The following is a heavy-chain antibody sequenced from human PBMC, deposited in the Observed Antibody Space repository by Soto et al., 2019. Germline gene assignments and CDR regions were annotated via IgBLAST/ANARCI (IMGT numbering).Heavy chain of an antibody. D-gene: IGHD2-15*01. V-gene: IGHV5-10-1*01. CDR2: IDPDDSYT. J-gene: IGHJ4*02. CDR3: ARLPPPTYCSGSTCSGY. CDR1: GYSFTNYW. Sequence: GESLKISCKGSGYSFTNYWINWVRQMPGKGLEWMGRIDPDDSYTNYSPSFQGHVTISVGKSISTAYLQWSSLQASDTAIYYCARLPPPTYCSGSTCSGYWGQGTPVTVSS.